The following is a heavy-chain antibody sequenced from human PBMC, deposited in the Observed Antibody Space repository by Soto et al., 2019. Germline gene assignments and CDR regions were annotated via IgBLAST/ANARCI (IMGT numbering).Heavy chain of an antibody. J-gene: IGHJ4*02. D-gene: IGHD6-13*01. CDR3: AKDSHGIAAALIGY. CDR2: ISYDGSNK. CDR1: GFTFSSYG. V-gene: IGHV3-30*18. Sequence: PGGSLRLSCAASGFTFSSYGMHWVRQAPGKGLEWVAVISYDGSNKYYADSVKGRFTISRDNSKNTLYLQMNSLRAEDTAVYYCAKDSHGIAAALIGYWGQGTLVTVSS.